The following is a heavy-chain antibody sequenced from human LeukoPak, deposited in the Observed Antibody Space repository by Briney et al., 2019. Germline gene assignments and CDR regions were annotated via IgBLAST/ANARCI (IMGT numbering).Heavy chain of an antibody. CDR3: ERDYVDDSWYGAVRYYYYYMDV. D-gene: IGHD4-17*01. J-gene: IGHJ6*03. V-gene: IGHV4-61*02. CDR1: GGSINNGSYY. CDR2: IYTSGST. Sequence: PSETLSLTCNVSGGSINNGSYYWSWIRQPAGKGLEWIGRIYTSGSTNYNPPLKSQVTISVDTSKNQFSLKLSSVTAADTAVYYCERDYVDDSWYGAVRYYYYYMDVWGKGTTVTVSS.